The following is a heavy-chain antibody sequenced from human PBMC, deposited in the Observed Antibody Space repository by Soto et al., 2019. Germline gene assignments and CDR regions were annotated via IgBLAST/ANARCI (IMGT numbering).Heavy chain of an antibody. CDR1: GFTFSYYW. D-gene: IGHD4-17*01. V-gene: IGHV3-74*03. J-gene: IGHJ4*02. CDR3: ARGNYGGFDY. CDR2: IYSDGSAT. Sequence: EVQLVESGGGLVEPGGSLRLSCAASGFTFSYYWMHWVRQTPEKGLVWVARIYSDGSATTYADSVKGRFTISRDNSKNTLYLQISSLRADDTAVYYCARGNYGGFDYWGQGTLVTVSS.